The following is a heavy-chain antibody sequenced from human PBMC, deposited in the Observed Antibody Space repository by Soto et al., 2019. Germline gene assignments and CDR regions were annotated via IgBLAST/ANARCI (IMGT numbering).Heavy chain of an antibody. J-gene: IGHJ4*03. V-gene: IGHV5-51*01. CDR2: IYPGDSDI. Sequence: GESLKISCKASGYDFTNYWIAWVRQTPGRGLEWMGMIYPGDSDIRYNPSFRGRVTISADKSITSAFVQWGSLKAADSAIYYCARFRAPRRQLISMSFHLWGLGTLVTVSS. CDR3: ARFRAPRRQLISMSFHL. D-gene: IGHD6-13*01. CDR1: GYDFTNYW.